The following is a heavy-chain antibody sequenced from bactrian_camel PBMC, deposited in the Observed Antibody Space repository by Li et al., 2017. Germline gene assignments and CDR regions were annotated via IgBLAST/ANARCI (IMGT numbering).Heavy chain of an antibody. CDR1: GFTFSHYG. V-gene: IGHV3S6*01. Sequence: HVQLVESGGGLVQPGGSLRLSCAASGFTFSHYGMSWVRQAPGKGLEWVSGIYSDGSNTYYADSVKGRFTISRDNAKNTLYLQLNSLKPDDTAVYYCAAGCQGEFDYCSGSWCSPRFGYWGQGTQVTVS. CDR3: AAGCQGEFDYCSGSWCSPRFGY. CDR2: IYSDGSNT. D-gene: IGHD3*01. J-gene: IGHJ6*01.